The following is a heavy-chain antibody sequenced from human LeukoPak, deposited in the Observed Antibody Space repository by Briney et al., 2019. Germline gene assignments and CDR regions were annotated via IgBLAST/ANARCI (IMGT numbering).Heavy chain of an antibody. J-gene: IGHJ5*02. CDR3: ARHVDYGGNSGWFDP. D-gene: IGHD4-23*01. CDR1: GGSISSGGYY. V-gene: IGHV4-31*03. CDR2: IYYSGST. Sequence: SQTLSLTCTVSGGSISSGGYYWSWIRQHPGKGLEWIGYIYYSGSTYYNPSLKSRVTISVDTSKNQFSLKLSSVPAADTAVYYCARHVDYGGNSGWFDPWGQGTLVTVSS.